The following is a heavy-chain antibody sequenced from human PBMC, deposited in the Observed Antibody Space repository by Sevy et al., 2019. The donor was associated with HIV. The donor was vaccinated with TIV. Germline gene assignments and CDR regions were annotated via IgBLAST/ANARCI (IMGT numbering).Heavy chain of an antibody. CDR1: GIIFTSSG. Sequence: GGSLRLSCEVSGIIFTSSGMHWVRQAPGKGLEWVAVISYHGRDKFYAESVKGRFTISRDNSKKILYLQMNSLRIEDTALYYCAKDFTGYNGMDVWRQGTMVTVSS. J-gene: IGHJ6*02. D-gene: IGHD3-9*01. CDR2: ISYHGRDK. CDR3: AKDFTGYNGMDV. V-gene: IGHV3-30*18.